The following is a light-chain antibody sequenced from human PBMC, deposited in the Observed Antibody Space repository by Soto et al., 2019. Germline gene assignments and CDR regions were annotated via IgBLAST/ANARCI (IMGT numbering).Light chain of an antibody. CDR2: DAS. Sequence: EIVLTQSPGTLSLSPGERATLSCRASQSVSSSYLAWYQQKPGQAPRLLIYDASNRATGIPARFSGSGSGTDFTLTISSLEPEDFAVYYCQRRSNWSTTFGQGTKVDIK. J-gene: IGKJ1*01. CDR3: QRRSNWSTT. V-gene: IGKV3D-20*02. CDR1: QSVSSSY.